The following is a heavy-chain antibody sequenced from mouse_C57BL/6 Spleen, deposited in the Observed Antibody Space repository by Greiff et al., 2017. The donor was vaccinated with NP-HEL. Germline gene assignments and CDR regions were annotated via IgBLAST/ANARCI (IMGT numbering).Heavy chain of an antibody. V-gene: IGHV1-82*01. CDR1: GYAFSSSW. CDR3: ARRGSSSFDY. CDR2: IYPGDGDT. Sequence: VMLVESGPELVKPGASVKISCKASGYAFSSSWMNWVKQRPGKGLEWIGRIYPGDGDTNYNGKFKGKATLTADKSSSTAYMQLSSLTSEDSAVYFCARRGSSSFDYWGQGTTLTVSS. D-gene: IGHD1-1*01. J-gene: IGHJ2*01.